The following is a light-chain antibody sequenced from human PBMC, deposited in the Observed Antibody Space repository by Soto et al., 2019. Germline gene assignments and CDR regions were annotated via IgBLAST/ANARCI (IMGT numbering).Light chain of an antibody. V-gene: IGKV3-11*01. CDR1: QSVRNY. J-gene: IGKJ5*01. CDR3: QQRSNWPLIT. Sequence: EIVMTQSPATLSLSPGERATLSCRASQSVRNYLAWYQQKPGQAPRLLISDASNRATGIPARFSGSGSGTDFTLTISSLEPEDFAIYYCQQRSNWPLITFGQGTRLEIK. CDR2: DAS.